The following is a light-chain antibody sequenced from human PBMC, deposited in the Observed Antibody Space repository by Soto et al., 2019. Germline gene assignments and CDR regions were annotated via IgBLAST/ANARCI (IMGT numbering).Light chain of an antibody. CDR3: QHYDTSPPEFT. V-gene: IGKV3-20*01. CDR2: VAS. Sequence: EIVLTQSPGTLSLSTGERATLSCRASQSVNSNYLAWYQHQPGQAPRLLIFVASYRATGIPDRFSGSGYGPDFTLTISRLEPEDFAVYYCQHYDTSPPEFTFGPGTKVDIK. J-gene: IGKJ3*01. CDR1: QSVNSNY.